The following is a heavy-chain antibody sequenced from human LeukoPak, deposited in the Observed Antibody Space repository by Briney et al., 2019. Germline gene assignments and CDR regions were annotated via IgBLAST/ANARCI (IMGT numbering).Heavy chain of an antibody. Sequence: GGSLRLSCAASGFTFSSYAMHWVRQAPGKRLEWVAVISYDGSNKYYADSVKGRFTISRDNSKNTLYLQMNSLRAEDTAVYYCARGGTYYYDSSGYEDAFDIWGQGTMVTVSS. V-gene: IGHV3-30*01. CDR3: ARGGTYYYDSSGYEDAFDI. CDR2: ISYDGSNK. CDR1: GFTFSSYA. D-gene: IGHD3-22*01. J-gene: IGHJ3*02.